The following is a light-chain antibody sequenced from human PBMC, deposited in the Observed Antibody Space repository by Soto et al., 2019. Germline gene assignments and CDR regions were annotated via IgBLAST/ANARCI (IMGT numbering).Light chain of an antibody. J-gene: IGKJ1*01. CDR2: LGS. Sequence: DIVMTQSPLSLPVMPGEPASISCRSSQSLLHSNGYNYLDWYLQKPGQSPQLLIYLGSNRASGVPDRFSGSGSGTDFTLKISRVEAEDVGVYYCMQPLQSWTFGQGTKVEIK. CDR1: QSLLHSNGYNY. V-gene: IGKV2-28*01. CDR3: MQPLQSWT.